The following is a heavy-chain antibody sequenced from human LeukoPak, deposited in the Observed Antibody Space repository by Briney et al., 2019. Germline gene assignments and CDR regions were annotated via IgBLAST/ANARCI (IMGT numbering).Heavy chain of an antibody. V-gene: IGHV3-30*02. CDR3: AKDGRGWPNYYFDY. J-gene: IGHJ4*02. CDR1: GFTFSSYG. D-gene: IGHD6-19*01. Sequence: GSLRLSCAASGFTFSSYGMHWVRQAPGKGLEWVAFIRYDGSNKYYADSVKGRFTISRDNSKNTLYLQMSSLRAEDTAVYYCAKDGRGWPNYYFDYWGQGTLVTVSS. CDR2: IRYDGSNK.